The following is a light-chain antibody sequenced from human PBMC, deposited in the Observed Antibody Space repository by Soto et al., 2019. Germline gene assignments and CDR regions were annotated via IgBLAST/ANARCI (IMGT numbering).Light chain of an antibody. V-gene: IGKV3-15*01. CDR1: QSVSSN. Sequence: EIVMTQSPATLSVSPGERATLSCRASQSVSSNLAWYQQKPGQAPRLLIYGASTRATGIPARFSGNGSGTEFTLTISSLQAEGSAVDYCQQYNNWSRRLTFGGGTKVETK. J-gene: IGKJ4*01. CDR2: GAS. CDR3: QQYNNWSRRLT.